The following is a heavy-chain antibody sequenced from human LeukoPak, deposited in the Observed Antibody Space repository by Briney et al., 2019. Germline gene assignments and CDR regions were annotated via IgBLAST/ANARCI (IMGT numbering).Heavy chain of an antibody. V-gene: IGHV3-9*01. D-gene: IGHD3-10*01. CDR3: ARDWGYDSGTYFVS. Sequence: PGGSLRLSCAASGFTFSSYAMSWVRQAPGKGLEWVSGISWNSGSIGYADSVKGRFAISRDNVKNSLYLQMNSLRVEDTALYYCARDWGYDSGTYFVSWGQGTRLIVSS. CDR2: ISWNSGSI. J-gene: IGHJ5*02. CDR1: GFTFSSYA.